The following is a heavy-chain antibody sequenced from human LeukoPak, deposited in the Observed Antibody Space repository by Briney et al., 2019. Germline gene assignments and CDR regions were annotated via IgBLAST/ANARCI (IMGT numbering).Heavy chain of an antibody. J-gene: IGHJ4*02. CDR1: GGSFSGYY. CDR2: INHSGST. D-gene: IGHD6-19*01. Sequence: PSETLSLTCAVYGGSFSGYYWSWIRQPPGKGLEWIGEINHSGSTNYNPSLKSRVTISVDTSKNQFSLKLSSVTAADTAVYYCARGSSGSGWYVAPWDYWGQGTLVTVSS. V-gene: IGHV4-34*01. CDR3: ARGSSGSGWYVAPWDY.